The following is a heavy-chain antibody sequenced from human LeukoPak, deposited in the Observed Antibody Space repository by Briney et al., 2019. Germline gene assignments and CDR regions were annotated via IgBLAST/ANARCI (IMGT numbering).Heavy chain of an antibody. D-gene: IGHD1-26*01. J-gene: IGHJ4*02. CDR3: ARDRNTGSSNENLFVY. CDR2: ISISSTYI. V-gene: IGHV3-21*01. Sequence: GGSLTLSCVASGFTFSSYNMNWVRQAPGKGLDWVSSISISSTYIYYADSLNGRFTISRDNAKSSLYLQMNSLRAEDTSVYYCARDRNTGSSNENLFVYWGQGSLVTVSS. CDR1: GFTFSSYN.